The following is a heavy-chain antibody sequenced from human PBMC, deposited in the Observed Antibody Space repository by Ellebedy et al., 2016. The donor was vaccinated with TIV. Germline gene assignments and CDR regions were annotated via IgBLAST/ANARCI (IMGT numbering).Heavy chain of an antibody. CDR2: IKQDGSEK. CDR1: GFTFSSYW. Sequence: GESLKISXAASGFTFSSYWMSWVRQAPGKGLEWVANIKQDGSEKYYVDSVKGRFTISRDNAKNSLYLQMNSLRAEDTAVYYCARDGEYSSSFSFYFDYWGQGTLVTVSS. V-gene: IGHV3-7*01. CDR3: ARDGEYSSSFSFYFDY. D-gene: IGHD6-6*01. J-gene: IGHJ4*02.